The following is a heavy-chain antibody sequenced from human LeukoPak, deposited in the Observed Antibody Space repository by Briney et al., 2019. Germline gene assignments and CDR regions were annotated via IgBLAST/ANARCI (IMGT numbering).Heavy chain of an antibody. CDR1: GFTFSNAW. D-gene: IGHD2-21*02. Sequence: PGGSLRLSCAASGFTFSNAWMSWVRQAPGKGLEWVGRIKSKTDGGTTDYAAPVKGRFTISRDDSKNTLYLQMNSLKTEDTAVYYCTREAVTANGYFDYWGQGTLVTVSS. V-gene: IGHV3-15*01. CDR3: TREAVTANGYFDY. J-gene: IGHJ4*02. CDR2: IKSKTDGGTT.